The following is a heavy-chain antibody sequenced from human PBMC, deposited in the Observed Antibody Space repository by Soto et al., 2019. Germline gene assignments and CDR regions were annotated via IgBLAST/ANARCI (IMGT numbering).Heavy chain of an antibody. J-gene: IGHJ4*02. V-gene: IGHV4-59*12. CDR2: IYYSGST. D-gene: IGHD3-3*01. Sequence: SETLSLTCTVSGGSISSYYWSWIRQPPGKGLEWIGYIYYSGSTNYNPSLKSRVTISVDTSKNQFSLKLSSVTAADTAVYYCARDNDDFWSGFMASFDYWGQGTLVTVSS. CDR3: ARDNDDFWSGFMASFDY. CDR1: GGSISSYY.